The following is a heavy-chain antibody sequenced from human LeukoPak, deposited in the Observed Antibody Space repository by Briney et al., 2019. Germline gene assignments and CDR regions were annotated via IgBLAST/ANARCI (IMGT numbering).Heavy chain of an antibody. CDR1: GGSFSGYY. J-gene: IGHJ6*03. CDR3: ARVVYSGYDFRGAMDV. D-gene: IGHD5-12*01. Sequence: SETLSLTCAVYGGSFSGYYWSWIRQPPGKGLEWIGEINHSGSTNYNPSLKSRVTISVDMSKNQFSLKLSSVTAADTAVYYCARVVYSGYDFRGAMDVWGKGTTVTVSS. V-gene: IGHV4-34*01. CDR2: INHSGST.